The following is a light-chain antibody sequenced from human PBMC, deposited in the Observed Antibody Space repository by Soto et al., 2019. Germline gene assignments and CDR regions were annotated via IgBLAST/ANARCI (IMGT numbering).Light chain of an antibody. CDR3: HEYLQWPPSV. CDR1: QFVSSR. Sequence: EIVVTQSPATLSGSPGERVTLSCRASQFVSSRLAWYQQRPGQVPRLLIYVTSTRAPGISARFSDIGSGTEFTLTISTRQSEDCASYYWHEYLQWPPSVFGQETKMDIK. J-gene: IGKJ1*01. CDR2: VTS. V-gene: IGKV3-15*01.